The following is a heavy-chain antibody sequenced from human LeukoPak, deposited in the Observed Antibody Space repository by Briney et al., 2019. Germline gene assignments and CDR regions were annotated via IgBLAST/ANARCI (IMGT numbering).Heavy chain of an antibody. CDR3: AKDSLGVTRPHYYYYGMDV. CDR1: GFTFSSYG. D-gene: IGHD2-21*02. J-gene: IGHJ6*04. CDR2: ISYGGSNK. V-gene: IGHV3-30*18. Sequence: GGSLRLSCAASGFTFSSYGMHWVRQAPGKGLEWVAVISYGGSNKYYADSVKGRFTISRDNSKNTLYLQMNSLRAEDTAVYYCAKDSLGVTRPHYYYYGMDVWGKGTTVTVSS.